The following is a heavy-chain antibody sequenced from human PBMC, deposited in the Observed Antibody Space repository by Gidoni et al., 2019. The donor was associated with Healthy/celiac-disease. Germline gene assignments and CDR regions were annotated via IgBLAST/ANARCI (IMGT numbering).Heavy chain of an antibody. J-gene: IGHJ3*02. CDR1: GGSISSYY. Sequence: QVQLQASGPGLVKPSETLSLTCTVSGGSISSYYWSWLRQPPGKGLEWIGYIYYSGSTNYNPSLKSRVTISVDTSKNQFSLKLSSVTAADTAVYYCARVSHYYDSSARGAFDIWGQGTMVTVSS. V-gene: IGHV4-59*01. CDR2: IYYSGST. CDR3: ARVSHYYDSSARGAFDI. D-gene: IGHD3-22*01.